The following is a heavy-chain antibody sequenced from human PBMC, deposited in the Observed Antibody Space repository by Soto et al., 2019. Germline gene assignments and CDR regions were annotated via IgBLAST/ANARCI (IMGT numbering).Heavy chain of an antibody. V-gene: IGHV4-39*01. CDR2: VYYSGST. J-gene: IGHJ5*02. CDR1: GGSISSSGYY. D-gene: IGHD2-15*01. Sequence: QLHLQESGPGLVKHSETLSLTCTVSGGSISSSGYYWDWIRKPPGKGLEWIGSVYYSGSTYYNPSLNNRVTISVDTSNNRFSLNVTAVPASDKSFYYCARHVGCSGCTCFLKWIDPWGQGTLGTVSS. CDR3: ARHVGCSGCTCFLKWIDP.